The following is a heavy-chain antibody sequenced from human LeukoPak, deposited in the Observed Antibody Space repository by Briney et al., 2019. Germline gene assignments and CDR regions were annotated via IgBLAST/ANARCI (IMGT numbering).Heavy chain of an antibody. D-gene: IGHD6-6*01. CDR2: ISWNSGII. Sequence: PGGSLRLSCAASEFVFSDYYMSWIRQAPGKGLGWVSGISWNSGIIGYADSVKGRFTISRDNAKNSLYLQMNSLTAEDTALYYCAKDMTAYSSSPDAFDIWGQGTMVTVSS. CDR3: AKDMTAYSSSPDAFDI. V-gene: IGHV3-9*01. CDR1: EFVFSDYY. J-gene: IGHJ3*02.